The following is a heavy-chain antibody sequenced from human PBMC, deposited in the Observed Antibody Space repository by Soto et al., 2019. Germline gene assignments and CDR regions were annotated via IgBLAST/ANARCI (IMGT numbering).Heavy chain of an antibody. CDR2: INPSGGST. CDR1: GYTFTSYY. D-gene: IGHD3-3*01. J-gene: IGHJ6*02. CDR3: ARDLDRSGLRXLEWLPPGYYYYYGMDV. Sequence: GASVKVSCKASGYTFTSYYMHWVRQAPGQGLEWMGIINPSGGSTSYAQKFQGRVTMTRDTSTSTVYMELSSLRSEDTAVYYCARDLDRSGLRXLEWLPPGYYYYYGMDVWGQGTTVTVSS. V-gene: IGHV1-46*01.